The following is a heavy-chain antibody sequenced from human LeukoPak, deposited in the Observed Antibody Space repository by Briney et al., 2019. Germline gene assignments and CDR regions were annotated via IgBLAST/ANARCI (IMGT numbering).Heavy chain of an antibody. CDR1: GFTFSSYS. Sequence: KTGGSLRLSCAASGFTFSSYSMNWVRQAPGKWLEWVSSISSSSSYIYYADSVKGRFTISRDNAKNSLYLQMNSLGAEDTAVYYCARDLSGDYWGQGTLVTVSS. D-gene: IGHD1-26*01. CDR2: ISSSSSYI. CDR3: ARDLSGDY. V-gene: IGHV3-21*01. J-gene: IGHJ4*02.